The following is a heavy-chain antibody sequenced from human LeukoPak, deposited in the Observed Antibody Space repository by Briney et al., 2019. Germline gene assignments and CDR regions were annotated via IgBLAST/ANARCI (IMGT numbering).Heavy chain of an antibody. CDR3: ARVVTVGSGSYYDNWFDP. CDR1: GYTFTSYG. Sequence: ASVKVSCKASGYTFTSYGISWVRQAPGQGLEWMGWISAYNGNTNYAQKLQGRVTMTTDTSTSTAYMELRSLRSDDTAVYYCARVVTVGSGSYYDNWFDPWGQGTLVTVSS. CDR2: ISAYNGNT. D-gene: IGHD3-10*01. V-gene: IGHV1-18*01. J-gene: IGHJ5*02.